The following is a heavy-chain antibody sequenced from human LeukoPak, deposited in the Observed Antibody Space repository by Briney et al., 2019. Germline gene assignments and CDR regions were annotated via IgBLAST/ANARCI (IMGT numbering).Heavy chain of an antibody. J-gene: IGHJ3*02. V-gene: IGHV3-30-3*01. CDR1: GFTFSSYA. CDR2: ISYDGSNK. CDR3: ARAAFDI. Sequence: GGSLRLSCAASGFTFSSYAMHWVRQAPGKGLEWVAVISYDGSNKYYADSVKGRFTISRDNSKNTLYLRMNSLRAEDTAVYYCARAAFDIWGQGTMVTVSS.